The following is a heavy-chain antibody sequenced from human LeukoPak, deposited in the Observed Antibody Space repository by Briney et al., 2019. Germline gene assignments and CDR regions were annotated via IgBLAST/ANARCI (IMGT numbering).Heavy chain of an antibody. Sequence: SVKVSCKASGGTFSSYAISWVRQAPGQGLEWMGRIIPILGIANYAQKFQGRVTITADKSTSTAYMELSSLRSEDTAMYYCARERYDSSGYYYGSGYYYYGMDVWGQGTTVTVSS. CDR2: IIPILGIA. CDR3: ARERYDSSGYYYGSGYYYYGMDV. V-gene: IGHV1-69*04. J-gene: IGHJ6*02. CDR1: GGTFSSYA. D-gene: IGHD3-22*01.